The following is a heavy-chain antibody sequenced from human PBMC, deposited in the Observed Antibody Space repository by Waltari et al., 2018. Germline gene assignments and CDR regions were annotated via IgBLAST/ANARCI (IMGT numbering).Heavy chain of an antibody. CDR3: ATISSYWDAFDI. J-gene: IGHJ3*02. V-gene: IGHV1-24*01. CDR2: FDPEDGET. D-gene: IGHD2-8*02. Sequence: QVQLVQSGAEVKKPGASVKVSCKVSGYTLTDLSMHWVRQAPGKGLEWMGGFDPEDGETSYAQKFQGRVTMTEDTSTDTAYMELSSLRSEDTAVYYCATISSYWDAFDIWGQGTMVTVSS. CDR1: GYTLTDLS.